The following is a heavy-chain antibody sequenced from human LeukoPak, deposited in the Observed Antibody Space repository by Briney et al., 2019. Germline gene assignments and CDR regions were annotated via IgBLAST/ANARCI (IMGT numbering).Heavy chain of an antibody. CDR1: GGSISSSSYY. Sequence: SETLSLTCTVSGGSISSSSYYWGWIRQPPGKGLEWIGSIYHSGSAYYNPSLKSRVTISVDTSKNQFSLKLSSVTAADTAVYYCASGLNSGSGYYYYYYYYMDVWGKGTTVTVSS. CDR2: IYHSGSA. D-gene: IGHD3-22*01. V-gene: IGHV4-39*07. CDR3: ASGLNSGSGYYYYYYYYMDV. J-gene: IGHJ6*03.